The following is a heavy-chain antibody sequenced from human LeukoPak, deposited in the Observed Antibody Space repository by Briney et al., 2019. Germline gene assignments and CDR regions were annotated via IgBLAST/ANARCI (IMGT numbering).Heavy chain of an antibody. Sequence: ASVKVSCTASGYTFTGYYMHWVRQAPGQGLEWMGWINLNSGGTHYAQKFQGRVTMTRDTSISTAYMELSSLRSDDTAVYYCARGRRTSYYFDYWGQGTLVTVSS. J-gene: IGHJ4*02. CDR2: INLNSGGT. D-gene: IGHD6-6*01. V-gene: IGHV1-2*02. CDR3: ARGRRTSYYFDY. CDR1: GYTFTGYY.